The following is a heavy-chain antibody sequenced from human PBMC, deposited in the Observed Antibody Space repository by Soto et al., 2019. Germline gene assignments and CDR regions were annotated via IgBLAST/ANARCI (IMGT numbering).Heavy chain of an antibody. V-gene: IGHV1-2*02. CDR1: GYTFTGYY. CDR3: ARDSNLEDTIFWSGYVGLYGMDL. Sequence: ASVKVSCKASGYTFTGYYMHWVRQAPGQGLEWMGWINPNSGGTNYAQKFQGRVTMTRDTSISTAYMELSRLRSDDTAVYYCARDSNLEDTIFWSGYVGLYGMDLWGQGTTVTVS. D-gene: IGHD3-3*01. J-gene: IGHJ6*02. CDR2: INPNSGGT.